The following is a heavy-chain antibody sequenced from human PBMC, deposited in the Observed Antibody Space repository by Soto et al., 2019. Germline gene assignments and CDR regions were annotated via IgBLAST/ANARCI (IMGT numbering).Heavy chain of an antibody. CDR3: ARLGDYGSGSY. V-gene: IGHV3-48*04. CDR1: GFSFSSFS. D-gene: IGHD3-10*01. J-gene: IGHJ4*02. Sequence: EVHLVESGGDLVQPGGSLRLSCAASGFSFSSFSMNWVRQAPGKGLEWVSYISGSGTTTYYADSVKGRFTISRDNAKKSLDLQMNSLQAEDTAVYYCARLGDYGSGSYWGQGTLVTVSS. CDR2: ISGSGTTT.